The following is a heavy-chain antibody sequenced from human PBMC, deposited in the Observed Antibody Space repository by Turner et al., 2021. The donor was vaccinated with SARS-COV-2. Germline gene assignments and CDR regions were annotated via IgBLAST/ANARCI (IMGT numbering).Heavy chain of an antibody. Sequence: QVQLQESGPGLVRPSETLSLTCTVSGGSISSKSWSWLRQSPGRGLEWIGYFYKIGSIDYNPTLRSRVTISVDTSKNQLSLNLISMTAADTAVYYCARHGFSGWDGGGMDVWGQGTTVTVSS. CDR1: GGSISSKS. J-gene: IGHJ6*02. CDR2: FYKIGSI. V-gene: IGHV4-59*08. CDR3: ARHGFSGWDGGGMDV. D-gene: IGHD6-19*01.